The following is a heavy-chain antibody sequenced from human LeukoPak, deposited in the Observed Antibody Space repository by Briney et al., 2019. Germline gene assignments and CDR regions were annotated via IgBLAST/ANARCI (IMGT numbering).Heavy chain of an antibody. V-gene: IGHV1-2*02. CDR2: INPNSGGT. CDR1: GYTFTGYY. Sequence: ASVTVSCKASGYTFTGYYMHWVRQAPGQGLEWMGWINPNSGGTNYAQKFQGRVTMTRDTSISTAYMELSRLRSDDTAVYYCARDLRAGSVPLAGPAYWGQGTLVTVSS. J-gene: IGHJ4*02. CDR3: ARDLRAGSVPLAGPAY. D-gene: IGHD3-10*01.